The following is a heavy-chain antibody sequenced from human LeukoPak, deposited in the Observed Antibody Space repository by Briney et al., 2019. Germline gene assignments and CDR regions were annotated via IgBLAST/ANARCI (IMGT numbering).Heavy chain of an antibody. Sequence: NTGGSLRLSCAASGFIFSNAWMSWVRQAPGKGLEWVGRIKSKTDGGTTDYAAPVKGRFTISRDDSKNTLYLQMNSLKIEDTAVYYCTTEFGYYYDSSDAFDIWGQGTMVTVSS. V-gene: IGHV3-15*01. CDR1: GFIFSNAW. CDR2: IKSKTDGGTT. D-gene: IGHD3-22*01. J-gene: IGHJ3*02. CDR3: TTEFGYYYDSSDAFDI.